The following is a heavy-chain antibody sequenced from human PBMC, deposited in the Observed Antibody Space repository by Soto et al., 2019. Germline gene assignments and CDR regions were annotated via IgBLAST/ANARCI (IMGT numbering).Heavy chain of an antibody. CDR2: MNPNSGNT. D-gene: IGHD6-13*01. J-gene: IGHJ5*02. CDR1: GYTFTSYD. V-gene: IGHV1-8*01. Sequence: QVQLVQSGAEVKKPGASVKVSCKASGYTFTSYDINWVRLATGQGLEWMGWMNPNSGNTDYAQKFQGRVTMTRNTSISTAYMELSSLRSEDTAVYYSARERSAAGAGWFDPWGQGTLVTFSS. CDR3: ARERSAAGAGWFDP.